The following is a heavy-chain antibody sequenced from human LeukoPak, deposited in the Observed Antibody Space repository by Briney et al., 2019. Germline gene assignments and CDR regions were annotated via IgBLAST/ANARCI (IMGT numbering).Heavy chain of an antibody. J-gene: IGHJ3*02. CDR2: IIPIFGTA. CDR1: VDTFSSYA. CDR3: ARELRAHDAFDI. V-gene: IGHV1-69*01. Sequence: SVKVSCKASVDTFSSYAISWVRQALGQGLEWVGGIIPIFGTANYAQKLQGRVTTTADESTSTDYMELSSLRSEDTVVYYCARELRAHDAFDIWGQGTMVTVSS.